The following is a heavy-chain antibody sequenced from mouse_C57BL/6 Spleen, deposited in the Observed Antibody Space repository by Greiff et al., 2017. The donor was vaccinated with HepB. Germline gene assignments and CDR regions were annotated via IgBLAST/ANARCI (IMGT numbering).Heavy chain of an antibody. D-gene: IGHD2-4*01. CDR3: ARDYYDYAFSFAY. J-gene: IGHJ3*01. CDR1: GYTFTDYY. CDR2: INPNNGGT. V-gene: IGHV1-26*01. Sequence: EVQLQQSGPELVKPGASVKISCKASGYTFTDYYMNWVKQSHGKSLEWIGDINPNNGGTSYNQKFKGKATLTVDKSSSTAYMELRSLTSEDSAVYYCARDYYDYAFSFAYWGQGTLVTVSA.